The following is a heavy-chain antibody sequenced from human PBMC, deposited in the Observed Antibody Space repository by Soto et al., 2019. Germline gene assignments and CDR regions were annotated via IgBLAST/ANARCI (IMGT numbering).Heavy chain of an antibody. J-gene: IGHJ5*02. CDR1: GGSISSYY. Sequence: SETLSLTCTVSGGSISSYYWSWIRQPPGKGLEWIGYIYYSGSTNYNPSLKSRVTISVDTSKNQFSLKLSSVTAADTAVYYCARVGDSSSWRYNWFDPWGQGTLGTVSS. V-gene: IGHV4-59*01. CDR3: ARVGDSSSWRYNWFDP. D-gene: IGHD6-13*01. CDR2: IYYSGST.